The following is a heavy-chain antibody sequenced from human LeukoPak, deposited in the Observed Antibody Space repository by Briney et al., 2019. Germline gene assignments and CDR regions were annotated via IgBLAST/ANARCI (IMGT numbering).Heavy chain of an antibody. CDR3: ARGMDSYHRTNFDY. CDR1: GDSVSSGSYY. Sequence: PSETLSLTCTVSGDSVSSGSYYWSWIRQPPGKGLEWIGYVYYSGSTNYNPSLKSRVTISVDTSKNQFSLKLNSVTAADTAVYYCARGMDSYHRTNFDYWGQGTLVTVSS. CDR2: VYYSGST. V-gene: IGHV4-61*01. D-gene: IGHD3-16*02. J-gene: IGHJ4*02.